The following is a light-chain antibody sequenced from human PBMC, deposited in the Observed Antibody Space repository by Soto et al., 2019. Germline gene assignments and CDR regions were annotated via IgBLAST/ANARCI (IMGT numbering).Light chain of an antibody. CDR1: QNSNTK. J-gene: IGKJ4*01. Sequence: EIVMTQSPVTLSVFPGHRATLSCRASQNSNTKLAWYQQMPGQAPRLLIHGASTRATGIPARFSGSGSGTEFTLTISSLQSEDFAVYYCQQYNNWTPLTFGGGTKVEIK. CDR2: GAS. V-gene: IGKV3-15*01. CDR3: QQYNNWTPLT.